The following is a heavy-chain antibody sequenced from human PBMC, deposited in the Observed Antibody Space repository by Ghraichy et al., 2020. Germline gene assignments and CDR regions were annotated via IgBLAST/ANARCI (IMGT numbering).Heavy chain of an antibody. CDR1: GFSLSTSGVG. CDR2: IYWDDDK. D-gene: IGHD3-3*01. J-gene: IGHJ4*02. V-gene: IGHV2-5*02. CDR3: AHSGGITIFGVVIKVAYYFDY. Sequence: SGPTLVKPTQTLTLTCTFSGFSLSTSGVGVGWIRQPPGKALEWLALIYWDDDKRYSPSLKSRLTITKDTSKNQVVLTMTNMDPVDTATYYCAHSGGITIFGVVIKVAYYFDYWGQGTLVTVSS.